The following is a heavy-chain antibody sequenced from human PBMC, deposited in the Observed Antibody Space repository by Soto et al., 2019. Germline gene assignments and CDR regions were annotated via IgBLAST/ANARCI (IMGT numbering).Heavy chain of an antibody. CDR2: ISGSGGST. V-gene: IGHV3-23*01. Sequence: GGSLRLSCAASGSTFSSYAMSWVRQAPGKGLEWVSLISGSGGSTYYADSVKGRFTISRDNSKNTLYLQMNSLRAEDTAAYYCAKDSNRVLDYWGQGTLVTAPQ. D-gene: IGHD3-3*01. J-gene: IGHJ4*02. CDR3: AKDSNRVLDY. CDR1: GSTFSSYA.